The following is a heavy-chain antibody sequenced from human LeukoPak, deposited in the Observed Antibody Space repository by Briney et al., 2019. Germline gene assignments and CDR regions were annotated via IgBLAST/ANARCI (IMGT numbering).Heavy chain of an antibody. CDR1: GFTFDDYV. J-gene: IGHJ4*02. CDR3: AREGYCSGGICSYDN. D-gene: IGHD2-15*01. CDR2: IKQDGSEK. V-gene: IGHV3-7*01. Sequence: GGSLRLSCAASGFTFDDYVMSWVRQAPGKGLEWVARIKQDGSEKYYVESVKGRFTISRDNAKKSVYLQIDSLRAEDTAVYYCAREGYCSGGICSYDNWGQGTLVTVSS.